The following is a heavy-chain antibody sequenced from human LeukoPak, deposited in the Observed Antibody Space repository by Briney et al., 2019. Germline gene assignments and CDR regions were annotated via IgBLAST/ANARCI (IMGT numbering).Heavy chain of an antibody. V-gene: IGHV3-23*01. CDR3: AKALRYYYDSSPLDY. J-gene: IGHJ4*02. CDR2: IGGSGDST. Sequence: GSLRLSCAASGFTFSNYAMSWVRQAPGKGLEWVSAIGGSGDSTYYADSVKGRFTISRDNSRNTLYLQMNSLRAEDTAVYYCAKALRYYYDSSPLDYWGQGTLVTVSS. D-gene: IGHD3-22*01. CDR1: GFTFSNYA.